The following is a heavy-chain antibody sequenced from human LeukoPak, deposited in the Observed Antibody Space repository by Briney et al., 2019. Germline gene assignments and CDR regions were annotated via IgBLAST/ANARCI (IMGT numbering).Heavy chain of an antibody. CDR3: ARGISNWFDP. J-gene: IGHJ5*02. Sequence: SQTLSLTCAVSGGSISSGGYSWSWIRQPPGKGLEWIGYIYHSGSTYYNPSLKSRVTISVDRSKNQFSLKLNSVTAADTAVYYCARGISNWFDPWGQGTLVTVSS. D-gene: IGHD3-3*01. V-gene: IGHV4-30-2*01. CDR2: IYHSGST. CDR1: GGSISSGGYS.